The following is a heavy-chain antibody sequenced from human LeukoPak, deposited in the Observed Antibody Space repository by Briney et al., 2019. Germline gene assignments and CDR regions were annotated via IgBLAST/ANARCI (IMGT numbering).Heavy chain of an antibody. CDR3: ARDTPAIWQQPASPNSFDP. D-gene: IGHD6-13*01. J-gene: IGHJ5*02. Sequence: SQTLSLTCAISGDSVSSNSAAWNWIRQSPSRGLEWLGRTYYRSKWYNDYAVSVKSRITINPDTSKNQFSLQLNSVTPEDTAVYYCARDTPAIWQQPASPNSFDPWGQGTLVTVSS. CDR2: TYYRSKWYN. CDR1: GDSVSSNSAA. V-gene: IGHV6-1*01.